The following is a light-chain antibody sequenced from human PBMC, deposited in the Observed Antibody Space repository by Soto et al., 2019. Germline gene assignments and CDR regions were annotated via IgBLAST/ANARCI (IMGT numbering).Light chain of an antibody. J-gene: IGKJ2*01. CDR3: QQYYGYPYT. CDR2: KAS. CDR1: QRISSW. V-gene: IGKV1-5*03. Sequence: DVQMTQSPSTLSASVGDRVTITCRTSQRISSWLAWYQQKPGKAPNLLIYKASSLESGVPSRFSGSGSGTEFTLTISSLQSDDFATYYCQQYYGYPYTFGQGTKLEIK.